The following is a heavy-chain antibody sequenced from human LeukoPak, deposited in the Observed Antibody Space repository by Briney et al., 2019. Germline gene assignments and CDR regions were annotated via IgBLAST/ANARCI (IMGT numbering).Heavy chain of an antibody. CDR2: IRYDGSNK. CDR3: AKETYDYVWGSYRYYFDY. Sequence: PGGSLRLPCAASGFTFSSYGMHWVRQAPGKGLEWVAFIRYDGSNKYYADSVKGRFTISRDNSKNTLYLQMNSLRAEDTAVYYCAKETYDYVWGSYRYYFDYWGQGTLVTVSS. D-gene: IGHD3-16*02. V-gene: IGHV3-30*02. CDR1: GFTFSSYG. J-gene: IGHJ4*02.